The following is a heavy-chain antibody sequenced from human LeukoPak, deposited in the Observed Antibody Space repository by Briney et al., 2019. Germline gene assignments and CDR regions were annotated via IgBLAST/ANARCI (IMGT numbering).Heavy chain of an antibody. D-gene: IGHD6-19*01. CDR2: LSGSDRTT. Sequence: GGSLRLSCATSGFTFSSYAMSWLRQGPGKGLEWVSSLSGSDRTTYYADSVKGRFTISRDNSKNTLHLQMSSLRGEDTAVYYCAKVSSGWSLDYWGQGTLVTVSS. CDR1: GFTFSSYA. J-gene: IGHJ4*02. CDR3: AKVSSGWSLDY. V-gene: IGHV3-23*01.